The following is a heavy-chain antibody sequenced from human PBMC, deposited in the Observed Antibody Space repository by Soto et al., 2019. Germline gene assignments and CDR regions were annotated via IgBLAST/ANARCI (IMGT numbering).Heavy chain of an antibody. CDR1: GGTFSSYA. CDR2: IIPIIGTA. D-gene: IGHD2-2*01. J-gene: IGHJ3*02. V-gene: IGHV1-69*06. Sequence: ASVKVSCKASGGTFSSYAISWVRQAPGQGLEWMGWIIPIIGTANYAQKFQGRVTMTADTSTSTAYMELSSLRSEDTAVYYCARRRYCSSTSCPSDAFDIWGQGTMVTVSS. CDR3: ARRRYCSSTSCPSDAFDI.